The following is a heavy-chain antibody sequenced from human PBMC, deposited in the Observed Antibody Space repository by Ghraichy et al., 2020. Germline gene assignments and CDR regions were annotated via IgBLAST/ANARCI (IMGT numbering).Heavy chain of an antibody. J-gene: IGHJ5*02. CDR2: VSYDGTVK. Sequence: GGSLRLSCAASGFTFSSYGMHWVRQPPGKGLEWVAVVSYDGTVKYYADSVKGRFTISRDNSKNMLYLQMNSLTIEDSAVFYCAKEWGITNLRGDTHNWFDPWGQGTLVTVSS. V-gene: IGHV3-30*18. CDR1: GFTFSSYG. CDR3: AKEWGITNLRGDTHNWFDP. D-gene: IGHD3-10*01.